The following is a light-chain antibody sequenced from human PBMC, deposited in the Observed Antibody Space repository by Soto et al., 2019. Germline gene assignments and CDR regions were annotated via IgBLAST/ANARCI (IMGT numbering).Light chain of an antibody. J-gene: IGKJ5*01. CDR2: GAS. CDR3: QQRSNWPPIT. CDR1: QSVSSSY. Sequence: EIVLTQSPGTLSLSPGERATLSCRASQSVSSSYLAWYQQKPGQAPRLLIYGASSRATGNPDRFSGSGSGTDFTLTISSLEPEDFAVYYCQQRSNWPPITFGQGTRLEIK. V-gene: IGKV3D-20*02.